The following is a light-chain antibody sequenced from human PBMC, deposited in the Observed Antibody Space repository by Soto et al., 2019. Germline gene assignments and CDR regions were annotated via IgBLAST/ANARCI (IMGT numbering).Light chain of an antibody. CDR1: QFISTD. CDR3: LQDYSYPLT. CDR2: AAS. Sequence: AIQMTQSPSSLSASVGDRVTITCRATQFISTDLAWYQQKPGKAPKLLIFAASSLQSGVPSRFSGSGSGTDFTLTISSLQPEDFATYYCLQDYSYPLTFGGGTKVEIK. V-gene: IGKV1-6*01. J-gene: IGKJ4*01.